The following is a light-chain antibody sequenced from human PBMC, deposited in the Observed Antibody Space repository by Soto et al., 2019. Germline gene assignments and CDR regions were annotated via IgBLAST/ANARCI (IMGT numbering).Light chain of an antibody. Sequence: DIQMTQSPSTLSGSVGDRVTITCRASQTISSWLAWYQQKPGKAPKLLIYKASTLKSGVPSSFSGSGSVTEFTLTISSLQPDDFATDYCQHYNSYSEAFGQGTKVDIK. CDR1: QTISSW. V-gene: IGKV1-5*03. CDR2: KAS. CDR3: QHYNSYSEA. J-gene: IGKJ1*01.